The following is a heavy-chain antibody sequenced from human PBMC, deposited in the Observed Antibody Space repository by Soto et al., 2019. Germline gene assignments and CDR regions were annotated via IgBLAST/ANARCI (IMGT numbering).Heavy chain of an antibody. CDR3: ARDRGIVVVPAAYSYYYGMDV. V-gene: IGHV3-48*03. Sequence: GSLRLSCAASGFTFSSYEMNWVRQAPGKGLEWVSYISSSGSTIYYADSVKGRFTISRDNAKNSLYLQMNSLRAEDTAVYYCARDRGIVVVPAAYSYYYGMDVWGQGTTVTVSS. CDR2: ISSSGSTI. J-gene: IGHJ6*02. CDR1: GFTFSSYE. D-gene: IGHD2-2*01.